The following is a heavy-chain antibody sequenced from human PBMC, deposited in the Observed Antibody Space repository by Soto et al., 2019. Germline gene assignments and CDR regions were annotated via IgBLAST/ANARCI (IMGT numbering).Heavy chain of an antibody. CDR2: INHSGST. CDR3: ARGFGDFWSGYYKYYYYYGMDV. D-gene: IGHD3-3*01. J-gene: IGHJ6*02. Sequence: SETLSLTCAVYGGSFSGYYWSWIRQPPGKGLEWIGEINHSGSTNYNPSLKSRVTISVDTSQNQFSLKLSSVTAADTAVYYCARGFGDFWSGYYKYYYYYGMDVWGQGTTVTVSS. CDR1: GGSFSGYY. V-gene: IGHV4-34*01.